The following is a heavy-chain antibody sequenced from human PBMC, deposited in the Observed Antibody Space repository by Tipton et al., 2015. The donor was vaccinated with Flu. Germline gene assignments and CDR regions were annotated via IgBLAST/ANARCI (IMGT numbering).Heavy chain of an antibody. V-gene: IGHV4-59*01. CDR3: ARLPLPLSYFDY. J-gene: IGHJ4*02. Sequence: SLTCTVSGDSISSYYWSWIRQPPGKGLEWIGYIYYSGSTIYNPSLKSRVTISLDTSKSQFSLKLSSVTAADTAVYYCARLPLPLSYFDYWGQGTLVTVSS. CDR2: IYYSGST. CDR1: GDSISSYY.